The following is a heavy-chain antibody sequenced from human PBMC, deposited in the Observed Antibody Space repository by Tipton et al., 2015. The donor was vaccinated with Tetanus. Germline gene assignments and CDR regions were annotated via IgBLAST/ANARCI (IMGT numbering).Heavy chain of an antibody. D-gene: IGHD2-8*01. V-gene: IGHV3-33*01. Sequence: SLRLSCAASGFTFSSYGMHWVRQAPGKGLEWVAVIWYDGSNKYYADSVKGRFTISRDNSKNTLYLQMNSLRAEDTAVYYCARGRGWVYAITDAFDIWGQGTMATVSS. CDR3: ARGRGWVYAITDAFDI. CDR2: IWYDGSNK. CDR1: GFTFSSYG. J-gene: IGHJ3*02.